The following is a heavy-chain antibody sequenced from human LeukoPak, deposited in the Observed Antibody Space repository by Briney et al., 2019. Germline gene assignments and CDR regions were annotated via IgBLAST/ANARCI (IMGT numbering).Heavy chain of an antibody. J-gene: IGHJ4*02. CDR1: GFTFSIYW. CDR2: IRQDGSER. D-gene: IGHD1-26*01. Sequence: GGSLRLSCAASGFTFSIYWMSWVRQAPGKGLEWVANIRQDGSERYYVDSVKGRFTLSRDNAKNSLYLQMNSLRAEDTAVYYCARDSGSYQDWGQGTLVTVSP. V-gene: IGHV3-7*03. CDR3: ARDSGSYQD.